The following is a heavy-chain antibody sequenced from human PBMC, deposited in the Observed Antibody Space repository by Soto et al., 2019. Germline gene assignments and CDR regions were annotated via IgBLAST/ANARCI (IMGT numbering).Heavy chain of an antibody. Sequence: EVQLLESGGGLVQPGGSLRLSCAASGFTFSSYAMSWVRQAPGKGLEWVSAISGSGGSTYYADSVKGRFTISRDNSKNTRYRQMNSLRAEDTAVYYCAKLPGILWFGEFLDWGQGTLVTVSS. CDR2: ISGSGGST. D-gene: IGHD3-10*01. V-gene: IGHV3-23*01. CDR1: GFTFSSYA. CDR3: AKLPGILWFGEFLD. J-gene: IGHJ4*02.